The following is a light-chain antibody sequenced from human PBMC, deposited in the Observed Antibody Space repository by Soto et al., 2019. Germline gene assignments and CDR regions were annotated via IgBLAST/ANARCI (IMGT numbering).Light chain of an antibody. Sequence: EIVLTQSPGTLSLSPGERATLSCRASQSVSSSYVAWYQQKPGQAPRLLIYGASSRATGIPDRFSGSGSGTDCTLTISRLEPEDFAVYYCQQAGSSPRFTLGPGTKVDIK. CDR2: GAS. CDR3: QQAGSSPRFT. J-gene: IGKJ3*01. V-gene: IGKV3-20*01. CDR1: QSVSSSY.